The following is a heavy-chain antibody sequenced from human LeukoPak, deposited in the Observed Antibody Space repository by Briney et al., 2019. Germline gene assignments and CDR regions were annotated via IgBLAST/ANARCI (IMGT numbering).Heavy chain of an antibody. J-gene: IGHJ4*02. D-gene: IGHD5-12*01. CDR1: GGSISSYC. CDR2: IYHSGST. Sequence: PSETLSLTCTVSGGSISSYCWSWVRQPPGKGLEWIGYIYHSGSTYYNPSLKSRVTISVDRSKNQFSLKLSSVTAADTAVYYCARAAGGDILDYWGQGTLVTVSS. V-gene: IGHV4-59*12. CDR3: ARAAGGDILDY.